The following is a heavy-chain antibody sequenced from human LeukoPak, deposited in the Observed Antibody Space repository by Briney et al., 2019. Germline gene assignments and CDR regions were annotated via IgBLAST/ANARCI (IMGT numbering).Heavy chain of an antibody. CDR3: ARGHGALGPVPPAMPPYYYSGMDV. CDR1: EFTFSTYA. CDR2: ISHDGSSN. V-gene: IGHV3-30*04. Sequence: PGRSLRLSCAASEFTFSTYAMHWVRQAPGKGLEWVAVISHDGSSNYYADSVKGRCTISRDNAKNTLYLQMHTLRAEDTAVYYCARGHGALGPVPPAMPPYYYSGMDVWGQGTTVTVSS. D-gene: IGHD2-2*01. J-gene: IGHJ6*02.